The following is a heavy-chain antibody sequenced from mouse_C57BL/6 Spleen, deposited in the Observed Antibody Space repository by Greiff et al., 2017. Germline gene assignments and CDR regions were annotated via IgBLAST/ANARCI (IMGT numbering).Heavy chain of an antibody. V-gene: IGHV5-16*02. Sequence: EVQLVESEGGLVQPGSSMKLSCTASGFTFSDYYMAWVRQVPEKGLEWVANINYDGSSTYYLDSLKSRFIISRDNAKNILYLQMSSLKSEDTATYSCARRPGTGAMDYWGQGTTVTVSS. D-gene: IGHD4-1*01. J-gene: IGHJ4*01. CDR2: INYDGSST. CDR1: GFTFSDYY. CDR3: ARRPGTGAMDY.